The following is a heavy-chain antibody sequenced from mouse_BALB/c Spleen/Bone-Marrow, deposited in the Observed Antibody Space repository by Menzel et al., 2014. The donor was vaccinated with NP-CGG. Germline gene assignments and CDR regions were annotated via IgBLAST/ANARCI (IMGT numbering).Heavy chain of an antibody. V-gene: IGHV5-17*02. CDR3: ARSGSSSGYFDY. CDR2: ISSGSGTI. D-gene: IGHD1-1*01. J-gene: IGHJ2*01. CDR1: GFTFSSFA. Sequence: EVHLVESGGGLVQPGGSRKLSCAASGFTFSSFAMHWVRQAPEKGLEWVAYISSGSGTIYYADTVMGRFTISRDNPKNTLFLQMTSLRSEDTAMYYCARSGSSSGYFDYWGQGTTLTVSS.